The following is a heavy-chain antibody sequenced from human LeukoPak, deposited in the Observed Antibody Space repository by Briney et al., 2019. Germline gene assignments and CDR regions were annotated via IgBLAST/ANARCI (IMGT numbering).Heavy chain of an antibody. J-gene: IGHJ4*02. CDR3: ARVAAAAGTVDY. Sequence: PGGSLRLSCAASGFTDRNNYMSWVRQAPGKGLEWVSVIYSGGSTYYADSVKGRFTISRDNSKNTLYLQMNSLRAEDTAVYYCARVAAAAGTVDYWGQGTLVTVSS. CDR1: GFTDRNNY. CDR2: IYSGGST. D-gene: IGHD6-13*01. V-gene: IGHV3-66*01.